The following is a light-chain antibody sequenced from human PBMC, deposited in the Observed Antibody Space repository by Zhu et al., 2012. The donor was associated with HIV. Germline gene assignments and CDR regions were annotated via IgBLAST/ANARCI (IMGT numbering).Light chain of an antibody. V-gene: IGKV3-11*01. CDR2: DTS. CDR3: QQRSSWPLT. Sequence: IVLTQSPATLSLSPGERATVSCRASGSVRSFLAWYQQKPGQAPRLLIYDTSNRATGIPARFSGSGSGTDFTLTISSLEPEDFALYYCQQRSSWPLTFGGGTKVEIK. J-gene: IGKJ4*01. CDR1: GSVRSF.